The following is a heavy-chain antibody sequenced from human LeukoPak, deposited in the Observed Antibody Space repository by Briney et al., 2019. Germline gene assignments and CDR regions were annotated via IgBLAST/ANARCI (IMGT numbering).Heavy chain of an antibody. CDR1: GGSISSYY. D-gene: IGHD6-13*01. CDR2: IYYSGST. Sequence: SETLSLTCIVSGGSISSYYWSWIRQHPGKGLEWIGYIYYSGSTYYNPSLKSRVTISVDTSKNQFSLKLSSVTAADTAVYYCARVLPAAGTIWFDPWGQGTLVTVSS. V-gene: IGHV4-59*06. J-gene: IGHJ5*02. CDR3: ARVLPAAGTIWFDP.